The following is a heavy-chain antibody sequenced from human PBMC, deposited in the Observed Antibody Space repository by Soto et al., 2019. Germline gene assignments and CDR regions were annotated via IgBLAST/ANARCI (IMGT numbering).Heavy chain of an antibody. Sequence: PSETLSLTCTVSGGSISSGGYYWSWIRQHPGKGLEWIGYIYYSGSTYYNPSLKSRVTISVDTSKNQFSQKLSSVTAADTAVYYCARFYYYGSGSYRAFDIWGQGTMVTVSS. CDR1: GGSISSGGYY. J-gene: IGHJ3*02. D-gene: IGHD3-10*01. CDR2: IYYSGST. V-gene: IGHV4-31*03. CDR3: ARFYYYGSGSYRAFDI.